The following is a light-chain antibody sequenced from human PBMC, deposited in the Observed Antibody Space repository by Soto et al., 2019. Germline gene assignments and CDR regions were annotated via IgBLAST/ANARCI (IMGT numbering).Light chain of an antibody. CDR1: QSIRHY. J-gene: IGKJ1*01. Sequence: DIQMTQSPPTLSASVGDRVTITCRASQSIRHYLAWYQQMPGTAPKLLIYGASTLQSGVPSRFSGSGSGTEFTLTISSLQPDDFGTYFCQHHNSYSQTFGQGTKVEIK. CDR3: QHHNSYSQT. CDR2: GAS. V-gene: IGKV1-5*01.